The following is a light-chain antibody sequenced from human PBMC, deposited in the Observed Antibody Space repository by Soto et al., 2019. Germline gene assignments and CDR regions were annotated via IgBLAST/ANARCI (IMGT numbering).Light chain of an antibody. Sequence: ETVLTQSPGTLSLSPGERATLSCRASQSVGSTYLAWYQQKPGQAPRLLIYDTFNRATGIPYRFSGSGSGTDFTLTTSRLEPEDFAVDHCQQYGNSPWTFGQGTKLEIK. V-gene: IGKV3-20*01. CDR3: QQYGNSPWT. CDR1: QSVGSTY. CDR2: DTF. J-gene: IGKJ2*01.